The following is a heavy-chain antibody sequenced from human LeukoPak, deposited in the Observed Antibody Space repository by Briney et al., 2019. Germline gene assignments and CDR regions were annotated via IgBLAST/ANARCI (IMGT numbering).Heavy chain of an antibody. V-gene: IGHV1-2*02. CDR3: AVGYCSSTSCRNPFDP. CDR2: INPNSGGT. CDR1: GYTFTGYY. D-gene: IGHD2-2*01. Sequence: EASVKVSCKASGYTFTGYYMHWVRQAPGQGLEWMGWINPNSGGTNYAQKFQGRVTMTRDTSISTAYMELSRLRSDGTAVYYCAVGYCSSTSCRNPFDPWGQGTLVTVSS. J-gene: IGHJ5*02.